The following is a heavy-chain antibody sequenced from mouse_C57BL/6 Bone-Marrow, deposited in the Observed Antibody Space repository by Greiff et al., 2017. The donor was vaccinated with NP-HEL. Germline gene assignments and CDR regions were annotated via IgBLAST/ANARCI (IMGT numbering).Heavy chain of an antibody. Sequence: QVQLKESGPGLVQPSQSLSITCTVSGFSLTSYGVHWVRQSPGKGLEWLEVIWRGGSTDHNAAFMSRLSTTKDNSKSQVFYKMNSLQADDTAIYYCAKGLRRRGFAYWGQGTLVTVSA. J-gene: IGHJ3*01. V-gene: IGHV2-5*01. CDR2: IWRGGST. CDR3: AKGLRRRGFAY. D-gene: IGHD2-2*01. CDR1: GFSLTSYG.